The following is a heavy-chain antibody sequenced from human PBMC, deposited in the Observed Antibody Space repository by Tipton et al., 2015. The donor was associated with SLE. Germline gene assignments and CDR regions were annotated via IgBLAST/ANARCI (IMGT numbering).Heavy chain of an antibody. CDR3: ARGGKGSGSWSYFDY. CDR2: INHSGST. Sequence: LRLSCTVSGGSFSGYYWSWIRQPPGKGLEWIGEINHSGSTNYNPSLKSRVTISVDTSKNQFSLKLSSVTAADTAVYYCARGGKGSGSWSYFDYWGQGTLVTVSS. CDR1: GGSFSGYY. D-gene: IGHD3-10*01. J-gene: IGHJ4*02. V-gene: IGHV4-34*01.